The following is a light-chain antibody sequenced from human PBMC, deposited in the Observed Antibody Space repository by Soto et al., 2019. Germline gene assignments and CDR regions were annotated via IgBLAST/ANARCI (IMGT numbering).Light chain of an antibody. CDR2: GNT. V-gene: IGLV1-40*01. Sequence: VLTQPPSISGAPGQRFTISCTGISSNIGAGSDVHWYHQLPGTAPKLLIYGNTNRPSGVPDRFSGSKSGTSASLAIAGIQTEDEGDYYCQTYDRSLSGLYVFGTGNKVTVL. CDR3: QTYDRSLSGLYV. CDR1: SSNIGAGSD. J-gene: IGLJ1*01.